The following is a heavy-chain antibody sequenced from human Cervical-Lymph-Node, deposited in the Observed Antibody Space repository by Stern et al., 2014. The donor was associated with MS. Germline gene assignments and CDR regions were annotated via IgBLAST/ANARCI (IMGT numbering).Heavy chain of an antibody. CDR1: GFTFSTYG. Sequence: EMQLVESGGGLVKPGGSLRLSCEASGFTFSTYGMHWVRQAPGRGLEWVSSIRDSGNKVYYADSMKGRFTISRDNAKNSLFLQMHSLRGEDTAIYYCARGLYVDTYYFDFWGQGTLVTVSS. CDR2: IRDSGNKV. V-gene: IGHV3-21*06. J-gene: IGHJ4*02. D-gene: IGHD5/OR15-5a*01. CDR3: ARGLYVDTYYFDF.